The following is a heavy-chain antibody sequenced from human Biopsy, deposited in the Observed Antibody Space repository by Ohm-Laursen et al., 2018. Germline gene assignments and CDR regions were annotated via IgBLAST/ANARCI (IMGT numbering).Heavy chain of an antibody. D-gene: IGHD3-22*01. CDR1: GGSISGGGSY. Sequence: TLSLTCTVSGGSISGGGSYWSWIRQRPGKGLEWIGYIFNSANTYYNPSLKNLITISGDTSKNQFSLKLNSVTAADTAVYYCARGDYFDSNGYFWFDPWGQGTLATVSS. V-gene: IGHV4-31*01. CDR2: IFNSANT. CDR3: ARGDYFDSNGYFWFDP. J-gene: IGHJ5*02.